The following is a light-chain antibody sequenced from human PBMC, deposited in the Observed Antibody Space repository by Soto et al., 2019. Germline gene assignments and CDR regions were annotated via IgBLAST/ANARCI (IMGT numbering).Light chain of an antibody. CDR1: QNVNRY. J-gene: IGKJ3*01. CDR2: DAS. V-gene: IGKV3-11*01. CDR3: HHRGNWPT. Sequence: EIVLTQSPATLSLSPGERAILSCRASQNVNRYLGWYQQKPGQAPRLLIYDASNRATGIPARFSGSGSGTDFSLTISSLEPEDVAVYYCHHRGNWPTFGPGTKVDMK.